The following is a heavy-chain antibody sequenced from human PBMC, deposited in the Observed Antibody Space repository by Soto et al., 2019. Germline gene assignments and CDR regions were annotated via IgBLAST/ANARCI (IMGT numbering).Heavy chain of an antibody. V-gene: IGHV4-59*01. CDR2: IYYSGST. Sequence: QVQLQESGPGLVKPSETLSLTCTVSGGSISSYYWSWIRQPPGKGLEWIGYIYYSGSTNYNPSLKSRVTISVDTSKNQFSLKLSSVTAADTAVYYCARTVVVVAGTPGWFDPWGQGTLVTVSS. D-gene: IGHD2-15*01. J-gene: IGHJ5*02. CDR3: ARTVVVVAGTPGWFDP. CDR1: GGSISSYY.